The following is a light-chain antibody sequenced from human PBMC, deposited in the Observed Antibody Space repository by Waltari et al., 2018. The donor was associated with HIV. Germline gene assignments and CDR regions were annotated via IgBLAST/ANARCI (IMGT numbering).Light chain of an antibody. Sequence: QSVLTQPHSVSAAPGAKVIISCPGSSPTIGPTYVSWSQQLPGTAPKLFIYDDDLRHSGIPDRFSGSRSGTSTTLGITGLQTGDEADYYCGTWDTTLSAVVFGGGTKLTVL. CDR2: DDD. J-gene: IGLJ2*01. CDR1: SPTIGPTY. V-gene: IGLV1-51*01. CDR3: GTWDTTLSAVV.